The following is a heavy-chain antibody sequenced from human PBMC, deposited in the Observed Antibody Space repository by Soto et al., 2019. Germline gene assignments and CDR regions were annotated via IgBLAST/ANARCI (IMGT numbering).Heavy chain of an antibody. Sequence: PSETLSLTCAVYGGSFSGYYWSWIRRPPGKGLEWIGEINHSGSTNYNPSLKSRVTISVDTSKNQFSLKLSSVTAADTAVYYCASSPLWFGELPYADWFDPWGQGTLVTVSS. CDR1: GGSFSGYY. D-gene: IGHD3-10*01. CDR3: ASSPLWFGELPYADWFDP. CDR2: INHSGST. J-gene: IGHJ5*02. V-gene: IGHV4-34*01.